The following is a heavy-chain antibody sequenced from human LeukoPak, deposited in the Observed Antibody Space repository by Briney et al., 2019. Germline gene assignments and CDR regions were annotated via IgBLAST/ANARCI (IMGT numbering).Heavy chain of an antibody. J-gene: IGHJ4*02. D-gene: IGHD3-3*01. CDR1: GGSISSYY. CDR3: ARGGDFWSGYYQVDY. V-gene: IGHV4-59*01. CDR2: IYYSGST. Sequence: SETLSLTCTVSGGSISSYYWSWIRQPPGKGLEWIGYIYYSGSTNYNPSLKSRVTISVDTSKNQFSLKLSSVTAADTAVHYCARGGDFWSGYYQVDYWGQGTLVTVSS.